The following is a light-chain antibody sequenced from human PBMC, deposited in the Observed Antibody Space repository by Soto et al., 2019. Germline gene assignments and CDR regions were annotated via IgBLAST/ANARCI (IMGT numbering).Light chain of an antibody. CDR2: KNN. V-gene: IGLV1-47*01. CDR1: SSNIGRNY. J-gene: IGLJ3*02. Sequence: QSVLTQPPSASGTPGQRVTISCSGSSSNIGRNYLYWYQQFPGTAPKLLIYKNNQRPSRVPDRFSGSKSGTSASLAISGLRPEDEADYYCAAWDDSLSGWVFAGGTKVTVL. CDR3: AAWDDSLSGWV.